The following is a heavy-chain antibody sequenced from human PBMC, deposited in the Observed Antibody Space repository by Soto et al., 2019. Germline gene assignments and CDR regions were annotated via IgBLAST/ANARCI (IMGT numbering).Heavy chain of an antibody. J-gene: IGHJ5*02. CDR3: ARDLRYSSGWAVRLGWFDP. V-gene: IGHV4-38-2*02. D-gene: IGHD6-25*01. CDR2: IYHSGST. CDR1: GYSISSGYY. Sequence: SETLSLTCAVSGYSISSGYYWGWIRQTPGKGLEWIASIYHSGSTYYNPSLKSRVTISVDTSKNQFSLKLSSVTAADTAVYYCARDLRYSSGWAVRLGWFDPWGQGTRVTVSS.